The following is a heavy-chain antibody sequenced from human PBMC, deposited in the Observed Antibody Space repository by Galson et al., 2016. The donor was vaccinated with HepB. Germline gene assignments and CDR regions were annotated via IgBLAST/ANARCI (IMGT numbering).Heavy chain of an antibody. V-gene: IGHV3-48*02. D-gene: IGHD5-24*01. CDR3: ARDGPGWVMATITILVYYYGIDV. J-gene: IGHJ6*02. CDR1: GFTFSSYS. CDR2: ISSSSSTI. Sequence: SLRLSCAASGFTFSSYSMNWVRQAPGKGLEWVSYISSSSSTIYHADSVKGRFTISRDNAKNSLYLQMNSLRDEDTAVYYCARDGPGWVMATITILVYYYGIDVWGQGTTVAVS.